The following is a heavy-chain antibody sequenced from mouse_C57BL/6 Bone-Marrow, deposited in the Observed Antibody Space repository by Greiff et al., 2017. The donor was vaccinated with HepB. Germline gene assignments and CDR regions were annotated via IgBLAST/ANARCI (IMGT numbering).Heavy chain of an antibody. CDR2: ISYDGSN. Sequence: EVQRVESGPGLVKPSQSLSLTCSVTGYSITSGYYWNWIRQFPGNKLEWMGYISYDGSNNYNPFLKNRISITRDTSKNQFFLKLNSVTTEDTATYYCARGITTIYAMDYWGQGTSVTVSS. CDR3: ARGITTIYAMDY. J-gene: IGHJ4*01. V-gene: IGHV3-6*01. CDR1: GYSITSGYY. D-gene: IGHD1-1*01.